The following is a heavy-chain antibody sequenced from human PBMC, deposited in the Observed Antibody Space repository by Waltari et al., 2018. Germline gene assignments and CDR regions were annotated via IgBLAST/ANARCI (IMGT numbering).Heavy chain of an antibody. CDR2: IIQDGSAK. CDR3: ARDLYNVGDYDLGP. Sequence: EVQLVASGGGLVQPGGSLRLCCAASRFTFGNDWMSGVRQAPGKGMEWVANIIQDGSAKYYVDSVRGRFTISRDNAKNSLYLQMNSLRAEDTAVYYCARDLYNVGDYDLGPWGQGTLVTVSS. J-gene: IGHJ5*02. V-gene: IGHV3-7*04. CDR1: RFTFGNDW. D-gene: IGHD3-3*01.